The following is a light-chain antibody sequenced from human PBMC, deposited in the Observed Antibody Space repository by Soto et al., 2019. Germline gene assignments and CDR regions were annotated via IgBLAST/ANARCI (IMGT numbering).Light chain of an antibody. J-gene: IGKJ2*01. CDR1: QAISSS. CDR2: DAS. V-gene: IGKV1-9*01. Sequence: DIQLTQSPSFLSASVGDRVTITCRASQAISSSLAWYQHNPGKAPKLLIYDASTLQNGVPSSFSGSGSGTEFTLTISSLQPEDFANYYCQHLNAYRYTFGQGTKVEIK. CDR3: QHLNAYRYT.